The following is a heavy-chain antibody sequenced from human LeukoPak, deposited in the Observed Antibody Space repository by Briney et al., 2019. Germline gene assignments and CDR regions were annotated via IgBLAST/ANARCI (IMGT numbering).Heavy chain of an antibody. CDR3: ARVGDHFHWYLDL. Sequence: GGSLGLSCAASGFTVSTNYMNWVRQAPGKGLEWVSILYSGSSTYYADSVEGRFTISRDSSKNTLFLQMNDLRAEDTAVYYCARVGDHFHWYLDLWGRGTLVTVSS. V-gene: IGHV3-53*01. CDR1: GFTVSTNY. CDR2: LYSGSST. D-gene: IGHD3-3*02. J-gene: IGHJ2*01.